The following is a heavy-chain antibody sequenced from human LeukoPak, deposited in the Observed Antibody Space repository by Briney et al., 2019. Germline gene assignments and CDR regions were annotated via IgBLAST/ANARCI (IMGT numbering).Heavy chain of an antibody. D-gene: IGHD3-10*01. J-gene: IGHJ4*02. CDR1: GFTFSSYA. V-gene: IGHV3-23*01. CDR2: ISGSGGST. CDR3: AKVPVVWFGELLYTSYYFDY. Sequence: PGGSLRLSCAASGFTFSSYAMSWVRQAPGKGLEWVSAISGSGGSTYYADSVKGRFTISRDNSKNTLYLQMNSLRAEDTAVYYCAKVPVVWFGELLYTSYYFDYWGQGTLVTVSS.